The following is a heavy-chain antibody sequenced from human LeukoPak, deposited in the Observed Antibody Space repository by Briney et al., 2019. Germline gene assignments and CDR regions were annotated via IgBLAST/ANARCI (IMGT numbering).Heavy chain of an antibody. CDR2: IYSGGST. CDR3: ARRSTVTAGAY. J-gene: IGHJ4*02. D-gene: IGHD4-17*01. V-gene: IGHV3-53*01. Sequence: GGSLRLSCAASGFTVSNNRMTWVRQAPGKGLEWVSLIYSGGSTHYADSVKGRFTTSRDNSKNTLYLQMNSLRAEDTAVYYCARRSTVTAGAYWGQGTLVTVSS. CDR1: GFTVSNNR.